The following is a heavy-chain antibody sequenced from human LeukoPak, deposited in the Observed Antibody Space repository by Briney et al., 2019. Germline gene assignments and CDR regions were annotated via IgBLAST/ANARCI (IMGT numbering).Heavy chain of an antibody. Sequence: PGGSLLLSCAASGFTFISYAMHWVRQAPGKGLEWVAVISYDGSNKYYADSVKGRFTISRDNSKNTLYLQMNSLRAEDTAVYYCARTIVVVPAAMRLSAFDIWGQGTMVTVSS. J-gene: IGHJ3*02. CDR2: ISYDGSNK. D-gene: IGHD2-2*01. CDR3: ARTIVVVPAAMRLSAFDI. CDR1: GFTFISYA. V-gene: IGHV3-30-3*01.